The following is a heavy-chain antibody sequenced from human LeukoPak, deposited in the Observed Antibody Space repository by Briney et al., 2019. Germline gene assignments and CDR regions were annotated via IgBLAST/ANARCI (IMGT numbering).Heavy chain of an antibody. Sequence: ASVKVSCKASGYTFTTYEIYWVRQATGQGLEWVGWMSPNSGNTVYAQKFQGRVTITRNISISTAYMELSSLKSEDTAVYYCARALRYCSTTSCQYYFDYWGQGTLVTVSS. CDR3: ARALRYCSTTSCQYYFDY. D-gene: IGHD2-2*01. J-gene: IGHJ4*02. CDR2: MSPNSGNT. V-gene: IGHV1-8*03. CDR1: GYTFTTYE.